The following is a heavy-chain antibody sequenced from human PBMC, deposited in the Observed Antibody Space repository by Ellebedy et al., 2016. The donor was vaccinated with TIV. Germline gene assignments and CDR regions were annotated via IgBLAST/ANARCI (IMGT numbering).Heavy chain of an antibody. J-gene: IGHJ4*02. CDR2: ISSTSTYI. CDR3: ARGPPMEVPDAIDY. Sequence: PGGSLRLSCAASGFTFSNYIMNWVRQAPGKGLEWVSSISSTSTYIYYADSLKGRFTVFRDNVKNSLFLQMNSLGSEDTAVYYCARGPPMEVPDAIDYWGQGTLVTVSS. V-gene: IGHV3-21*01. CDR1: GFTFSNYI. D-gene: IGHD2-2*01.